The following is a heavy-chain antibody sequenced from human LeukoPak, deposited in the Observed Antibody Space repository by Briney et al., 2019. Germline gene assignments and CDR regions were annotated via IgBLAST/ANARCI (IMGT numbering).Heavy chain of an antibody. D-gene: IGHD3-16*01. Sequence: PGGSLRLSCVASGFTFSSNGMHWVRQAAGKGLEWVSGIDTAGDPCYPGSVKGRFTISRDNSKNTLYLQMNSPRAEDTAVYYCARVRRGIEWGQGTLVTVSS. CDR3: ARVRRGIE. J-gene: IGHJ4*02. V-gene: IGHV3-13*05. CDR1: GFTFSSNG. CDR2: IDTAGDP.